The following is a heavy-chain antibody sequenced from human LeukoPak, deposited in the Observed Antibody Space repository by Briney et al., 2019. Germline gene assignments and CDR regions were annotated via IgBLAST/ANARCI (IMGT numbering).Heavy chain of an antibody. CDR3: ARDRSDAFDL. Sequence: ASVKVSCKAFGYTFTGYHIHWVRQAPGQGLEWMGRIYSNSGGTNYAQKFQGRVTMTRDTSISTAYMELSRLRSDDTAVYYCARDRSDAFDLWGQGTMVTVSS. V-gene: IGHV1-2*06. J-gene: IGHJ3*01. CDR2: IYSNSGGT. CDR1: GYTFTGYH.